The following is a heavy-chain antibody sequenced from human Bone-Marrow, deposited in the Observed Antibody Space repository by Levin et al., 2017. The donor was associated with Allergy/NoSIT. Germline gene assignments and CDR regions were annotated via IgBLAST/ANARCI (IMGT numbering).Heavy chain of an antibody. D-gene: IGHD1-26*01. CDR1: GFTFNNYA. CDR3: AKDFRGWEPLGFDY. V-gene: IGHV3-23*01. Sequence: SCAASGFTFNNYAMSWVRQAPGKGLEWVSAISGSGGSTYYADSVKGRFTISRDNSKNTLYLQMNSLRAEDTAVYYCAKDFRGWEPLGFDYWGQGTLVTVSS. J-gene: IGHJ4*02. CDR2: ISGSGGST.